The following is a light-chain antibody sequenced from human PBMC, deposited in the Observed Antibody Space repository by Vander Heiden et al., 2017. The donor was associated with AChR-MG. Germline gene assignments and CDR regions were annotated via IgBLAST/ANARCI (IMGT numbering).Light chain of an antibody. J-gene: IGKJ2*01. V-gene: IGKV3-20*01. Sequence: EIVLTQSPGTLSLSPGERVTLSCRASQSVTTNYLAWYQQKPGQAPRLLIYGASSRATGIPDRFSGSGSGTDFTLTISRLEPEDFAVYYCQQDGSSPRTFGQGTKLEIK. CDR1: QSVTTNY. CDR2: GAS. CDR3: QQDGSSPRT.